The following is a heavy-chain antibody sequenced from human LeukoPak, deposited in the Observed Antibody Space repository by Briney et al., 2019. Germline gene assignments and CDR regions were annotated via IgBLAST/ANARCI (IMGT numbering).Heavy chain of an antibody. J-gene: IGHJ5*02. Sequence: PSETLSLTCTVSGGSISSGDYYWSWIRQPPGKGLEWIGYIYYSGSTYYNPSLKSRVTISVDTSKNQFSLKLSSVTAADTAVYYCARGGSYSSSWAGFDHWGQGTLVTVSS. CDR3: ARGGSYSSSWAGFDH. CDR2: IYYSGST. D-gene: IGHD6-13*01. V-gene: IGHV4-30-4*01. CDR1: GGSISSGDYY.